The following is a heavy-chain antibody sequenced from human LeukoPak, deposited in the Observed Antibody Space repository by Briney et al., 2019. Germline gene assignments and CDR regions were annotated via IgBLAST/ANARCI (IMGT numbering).Heavy chain of an antibody. CDR2: IKSKTNDETT. D-gene: IGHD5-12*01. V-gene: IGHV3-15*01. CDR3: TAGTGYSDHDC. J-gene: IGHJ4*02. Sequence: GGTLRLSCAASGFTFSSYGMSWVRQAPGKGLEWVGRIKSKTNDETTDYAAPVKGRFTISRDDSKNTLYLQMNSLKTEDTAVYYCTAGTGYSDHDCWGQGTLVTVSS. CDR1: GFTFSSYG.